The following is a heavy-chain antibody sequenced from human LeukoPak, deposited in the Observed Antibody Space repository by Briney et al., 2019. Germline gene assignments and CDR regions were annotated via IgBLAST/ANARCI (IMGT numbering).Heavy chain of an antibody. CDR3: ARDSDSSSWYNWFDP. CDR1: GFTFSRYW. Sequence: GGSLRLSCAASGFTFSRYWMSWVRQAPGKSLEWVSYISGSGTTIYYADSVKGRFTISRDSAKNSLYLQMNSLRAEDTAVYYCARDSDSSSWYNWFDPWGQGTLVTVSS. CDR2: ISGSGTTI. V-gene: IGHV3-48*04. D-gene: IGHD6-13*01. J-gene: IGHJ5*02.